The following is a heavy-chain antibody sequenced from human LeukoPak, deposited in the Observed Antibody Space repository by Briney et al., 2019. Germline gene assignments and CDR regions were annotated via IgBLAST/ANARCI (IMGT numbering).Heavy chain of an antibody. CDR3: ANNGGVAVAGSFDN. Sequence: PGGPLRLSCAASGFTFDSYAMTWVRQAPGKGLEWVSTVTASGAGTYFADSVKGRFTISRDNSKNTLYLQLNSLRAEDTAIYYCANNGGVAVAGSFDNWGQGTLVTVSS. CDR1: GFTFDSYA. D-gene: IGHD6-19*01. CDR2: VTASGAGT. V-gene: IGHV3-23*01. J-gene: IGHJ4*02.